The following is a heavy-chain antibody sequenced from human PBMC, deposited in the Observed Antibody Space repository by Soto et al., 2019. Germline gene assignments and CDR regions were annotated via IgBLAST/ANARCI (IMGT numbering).Heavy chain of an antibody. J-gene: IGHJ6*02. D-gene: IGHD6-13*01. CDR1: GGTFSSYA. CDR2: IIPIFGTA. V-gene: IGHV1-69*12. CDR3: ARDLAAAGTDYYGMDV. Sequence: QVQLVQSGAEVKKPGSSVKVSCKASGGTFSSYAISWVRQAPGQGLEWMGGIIPIFGTANYAQKFQGRVTITADESTSTAYMELSSQRSEDTAVYYCARDLAAAGTDYYGMDVWGPGTTVTVSS.